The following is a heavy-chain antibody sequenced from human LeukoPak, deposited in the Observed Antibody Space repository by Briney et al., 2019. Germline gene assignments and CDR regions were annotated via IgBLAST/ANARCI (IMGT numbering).Heavy chain of an antibody. J-gene: IGHJ6*02. D-gene: IGHD5-12*01. Sequence: GGSLRLSCAASGFTVSSNYMSWVRQAPGRGLEWVSVIYSGGSTYYADSVKGRFTISRDNSKNTLYLQMNSLRAEDTAVYYCARDPPVATDPNYYYYGTDVWGQGTTITVSS. CDR2: IYSGGST. CDR1: GFTVSSNY. CDR3: ARDPPVATDPNYYYYGTDV. V-gene: IGHV3-66*01.